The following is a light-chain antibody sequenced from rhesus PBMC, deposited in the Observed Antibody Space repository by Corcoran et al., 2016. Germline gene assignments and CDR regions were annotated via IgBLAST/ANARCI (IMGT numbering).Light chain of an antibody. CDR1: EKVHNY. V-gene: IGKV1-74*01. CDR2: KAS. J-gene: IGKJ1*01. CDR3: QQYYDKPRT. Sequence: IQMTQSPSFLSASVGDRVTITCRATEKVHNYLNWSQQKPGNAPKLLIYKASTLQSGAPSRFSGSGSGTDYTFTISSLKPEDVATYYCQQYYDKPRTFGQGTKVEIK.